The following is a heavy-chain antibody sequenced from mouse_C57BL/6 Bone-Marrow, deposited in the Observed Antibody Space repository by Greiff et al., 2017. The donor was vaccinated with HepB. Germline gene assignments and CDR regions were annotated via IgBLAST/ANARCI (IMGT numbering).Heavy chain of an antibody. J-gene: IGHJ4*01. CDR2: IDPSDSYT. Sequence: QVQLQQPGAELVKPGASVKLSCKASGYTFTSYWMQWVKQRPGQGLEWIGEIDPSDSYTNYNQKFKGKAILTVDTSSSTAYMQLSSLTSEDSAVYYCARDGYYFYAMDYWGQGTSVTVSS. V-gene: IGHV1-50*01. CDR3: ARDGYYFYAMDY. D-gene: IGHD2-3*01. CDR1: GYTFTSYW.